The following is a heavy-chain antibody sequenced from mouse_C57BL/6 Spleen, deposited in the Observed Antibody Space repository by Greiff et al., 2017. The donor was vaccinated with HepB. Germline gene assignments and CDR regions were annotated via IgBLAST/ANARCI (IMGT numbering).Heavy chain of an antibody. CDR1: GYTFTDYY. J-gene: IGHJ4*01. CDR3: ARGLYAMDY. V-gene: IGHV1-19*01. D-gene: IGHD3-3*01. CDR2: INPYNGGT. Sequence: VQLQQSGPVLVKPGASVKMSCKASGYTFTDYYMNWVKQSHGKSLEWIGVINPYNGGTSYNQKFKGKATLTVDKSSSTAYMELNSLTSEDSAVYYCARGLYAMDYWGQGTSVTVSS.